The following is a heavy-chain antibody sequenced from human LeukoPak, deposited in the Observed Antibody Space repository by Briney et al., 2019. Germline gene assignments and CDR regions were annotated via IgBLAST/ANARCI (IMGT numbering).Heavy chain of an antibody. CDR1: GFTFSTYC. Sequence: PGGSLRLSCAASGFTFSTYCMHWVRHAPGKGLVWVSRIHSDGSGTTYADSVKGRFTISRDNAKNTVYLQMNSLRAEDTAVYYCARDLAARYFDYWGQGTLVTVSS. V-gene: IGHV3-74*01. CDR2: IHSDGSGT. D-gene: IGHD2-15*01. J-gene: IGHJ4*02. CDR3: ARDLAARYFDY.